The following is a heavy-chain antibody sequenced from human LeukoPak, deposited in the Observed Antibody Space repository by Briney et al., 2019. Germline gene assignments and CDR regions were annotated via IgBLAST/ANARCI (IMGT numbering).Heavy chain of an antibody. CDR1: GFTFSSYS. CDR2: ISSSSSYI. D-gene: IGHD4-11*01. Sequence: AGGSLRLSCAASGFTFSSYSMNWVRQAPGKGLEWVSSISSSSSYIYYADSVKGRFTISRDNAKNSLYLQMNSLRAEDTAVYYCARDRGKVTTSGNNWFDPWGQGTLVTVSS. CDR3: ARDRGKVTTSGNNWFDP. V-gene: IGHV3-21*01. J-gene: IGHJ5*02.